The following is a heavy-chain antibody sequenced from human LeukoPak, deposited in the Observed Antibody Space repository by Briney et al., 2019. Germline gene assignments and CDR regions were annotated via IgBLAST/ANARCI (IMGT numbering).Heavy chain of an antibody. D-gene: IGHD3-22*01. J-gene: IGHJ4*02. Sequence: GASVKVSCKASGGTFSRLAISWVRQAPGLGLEWMGRIVPSFGTTNYAQNFQGRVTIAADKSTSTAYMELSSLKSEDTAVYYCARDRLGDYDNSGYYDKWGQGTLVTVSS. CDR3: ARDRLGDYDNSGYYDK. CDR1: GGTFSRLA. CDR2: IVPSFGTT. V-gene: IGHV1-69*06.